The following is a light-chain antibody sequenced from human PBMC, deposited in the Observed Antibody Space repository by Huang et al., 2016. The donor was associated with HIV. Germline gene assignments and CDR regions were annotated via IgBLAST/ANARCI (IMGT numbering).Light chain of an antibody. CDR1: QSLSSN. CDR2: AAS. V-gene: IGKV1-39*01. CDR3: QQSYSSPK. Sequence: DIHITYSPASLSAPVGERVTLTCRASQSLSSNLNWYQQKPGKAPKLLIYAASSLQSGDPARFSGSGSGTDFTLTISSRQPEDLATYYCQQSYSSPKFGQGTKLGI. J-gene: IGKJ2*01.